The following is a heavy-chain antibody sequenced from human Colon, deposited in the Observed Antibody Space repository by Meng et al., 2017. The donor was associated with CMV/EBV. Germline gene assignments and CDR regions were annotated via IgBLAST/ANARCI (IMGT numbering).Heavy chain of an antibody. CDR1: GFRFGTFY. CDR2: ISADGATT. V-gene: IGHV3-74*01. Sequence: GGSLRLSCEGSGFRFGTFYMHWVRQAPGKGLEWVSRISADGATTTFAESVKGRFTVSRDNAKNTMYLQMTSLRAEDTAVYYCVREAVLFTPYFDNWGQGTLVTVSS. J-gene: IGHJ4*02. CDR3: VREAVLFTPYFDN.